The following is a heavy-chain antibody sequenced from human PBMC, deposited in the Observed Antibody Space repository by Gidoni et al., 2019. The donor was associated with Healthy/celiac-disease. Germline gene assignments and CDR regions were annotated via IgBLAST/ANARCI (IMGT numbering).Heavy chain of an antibody. CDR1: VCSISSYY. CDR3: ARGLLTGWEWLPCFDY. D-gene: IGHD3-3*01. CDR2: IYYSGST. Sequence: QVQLQESCPGLVTPSETLSLTCTVSVCSISSYYWSWIRHPPGKGLEWIGYIYYSGSTKYTPSLKSGVTISVGTSKNQVSLKMSYVTAADTAVYYCARGLLTGWEWLPCFDYWGQGTLVTVSS. V-gene: IGHV4-59*01. J-gene: IGHJ4*02.